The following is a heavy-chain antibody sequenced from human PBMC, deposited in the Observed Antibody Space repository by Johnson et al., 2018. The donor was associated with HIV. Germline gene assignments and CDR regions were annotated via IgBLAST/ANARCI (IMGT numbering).Heavy chain of an antibody. J-gene: IGHJ3*02. CDR3: ARAGVVFSTASHDAFDI. CDR2: ISYDGSNK. CDR1: GFTFSSYA. Sequence: QVQLVESGGGVVQPGRSLRLSCAASGFTFSSYAMHWVRQAPGKGLEWVAVISYDGSNKYYADSVKGRFTISRDNSKTTLYLQMNSLRAEDTAVDYCARAGVVFSTASHDAFDIWGQGTMVTVSS. V-gene: IGHV3-30-3*01. D-gene: IGHD2-21*01.